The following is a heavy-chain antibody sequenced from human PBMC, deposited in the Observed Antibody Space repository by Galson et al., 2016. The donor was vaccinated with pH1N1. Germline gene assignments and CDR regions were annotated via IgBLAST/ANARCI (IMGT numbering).Heavy chain of an antibody. CDR1: GFTFDSHE. V-gene: IGHV3-48*03. CDR3: AKDLGPFGSGSLAH. J-gene: IGHJ5*02. D-gene: IGHD3-10*01. CDR2: ISSGGNTM. Sequence: SLRLSCAVSGFTFDSHEMNWVRQAPGKGLEWVASISSGGNTMFYADSVKGRFTISRDNARNPLYLETNSLRPEDTAFYYCAKDLGPFGSGSLAHWGQGILVTVSS.